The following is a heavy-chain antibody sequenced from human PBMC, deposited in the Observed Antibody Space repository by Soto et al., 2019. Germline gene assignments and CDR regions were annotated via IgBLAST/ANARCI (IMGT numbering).Heavy chain of an antibody. CDR2: IYPGDSDT. D-gene: IGHD4-17*01. CDR1: GYTFTNYW. V-gene: IGHV5-51*01. J-gene: IGHJ6*02. Sequence: GESLKISCKGSGYTFTNYWIVWVRQIPGRGLEWMGIIYPGDSDTRYSPSFQGQVTISADRSISTAYLQWSSLKASDTGMYYCARYPTLTDYFFHGMDVWGQGTTVTVSS. CDR3: ARYPTLTDYFFHGMDV.